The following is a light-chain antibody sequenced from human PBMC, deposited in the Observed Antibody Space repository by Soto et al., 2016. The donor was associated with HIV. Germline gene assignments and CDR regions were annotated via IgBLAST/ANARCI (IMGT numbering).Light chain of an antibody. J-gene: IGKJ1*01. CDR2: ATS. CDR1: QGVNNY. CDR3: QKYDAAPWT. Sequence: DVQMTQSPSSLSASLGDRVTITCRASQGVNNYLAWYQQKPGDVPKLLVYATSTLQPGVPSRFSGSGSGTDFTLAISSLQPEDVATYYCQKYDAAPWTFGRRT. V-gene: IGKV1-27*01.